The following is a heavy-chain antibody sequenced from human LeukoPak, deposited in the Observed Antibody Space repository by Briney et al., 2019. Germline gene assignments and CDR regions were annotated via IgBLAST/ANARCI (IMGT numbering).Heavy chain of an antibody. CDR2: SGST. J-gene: IGHJ3*02. Sequence: PSETLSLTCTVSGYSISSGYYWGWIRQPPGKGLEWIGSGSTYYNPSLKSRVTISVDTSKNQFSLKLNFVTAADTAVYYCARGLPIEVVVAATLNDIWGQGTMVTVSS. D-gene: IGHD2-15*01. V-gene: IGHV4-38-2*02. CDR1: GYSISSGYY. CDR3: ARGLPIEVVVAATLNDI.